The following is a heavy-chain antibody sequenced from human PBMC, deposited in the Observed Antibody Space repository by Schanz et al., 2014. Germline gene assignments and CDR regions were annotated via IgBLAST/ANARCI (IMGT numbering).Heavy chain of an antibody. J-gene: IGHJ6*02. CDR3: ARGPSQGYSYGHNIGAYYYGMDV. Sequence: QVQLVQSGAEVKKPGASVKVSCKASGYTFTSYGINWVRQAPGQGLEWMGWISAYNGNTNYAQKLHGRVTMTADTSTSTAYMELSSLRSEDTAVYYCARGPSQGYSYGHNIGAYYYGMDVWGQGTTVTVSS. V-gene: IGHV1-18*01. CDR1: GYTFTSYG. D-gene: IGHD5-18*01. CDR2: ISAYNGNT.